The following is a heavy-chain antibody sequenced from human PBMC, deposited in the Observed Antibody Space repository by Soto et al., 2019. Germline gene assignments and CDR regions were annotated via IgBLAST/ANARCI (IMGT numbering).Heavy chain of an antibody. D-gene: IGHD3-10*01. J-gene: IGHJ3*02. CDR3: AASKGDAADGFDI. CDR2: IVVASGNT. Sequence: QMQLVQSGPEVKKPGTSVKVSCKTSGFTFTSSGVQWVRQARGQRLEWIGWIVVASGNTNYEQKFQERVTITRDMSTSTAYMELSSLRSEDTAVYYCAASKGDAADGFDIWGQGTMVTVSS. CDR1: GFTFTSSG. V-gene: IGHV1-58*01.